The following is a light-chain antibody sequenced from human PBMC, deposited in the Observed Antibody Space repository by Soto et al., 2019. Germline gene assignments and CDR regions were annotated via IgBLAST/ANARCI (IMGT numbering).Light chain of an antibody. J-gene: IGKJ4*01. CDR3: QQYDPWPLT. Sequence: EIVLTQAPGTLSLSPGERATLSCRASQSVISSYLAWYQQKPGQTPRLLIYDAIIRAPDVPARFSGSWSGTEFTLTINSLQSEDFAVYYCQQYDPWPLTFGGGTKVDI. CDR1: QSVISSY. CDR2: DAI. V-gene: IGKV3-20*01.